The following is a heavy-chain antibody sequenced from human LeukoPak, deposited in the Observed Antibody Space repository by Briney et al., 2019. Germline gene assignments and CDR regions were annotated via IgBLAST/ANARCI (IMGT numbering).Heavy chain of an antibody. V-gene: IGHV1-46*03. J-gene: IGHJ4*02. CDR1: GYTFTIYY. CDR3: TREHALQPFDY. Sequence: ASVKVSCKASGYTFTIYYIHWVRQAPGQGLEWMGIINPSGGSTNYAQKFQGRVTMTRDTSTTTVYMELSSPRSDDTAVYYCTREHALQPFDYWGQGTLVTVSS. D-gene: IGHD5-18*01. CDR2: INPSGGST.